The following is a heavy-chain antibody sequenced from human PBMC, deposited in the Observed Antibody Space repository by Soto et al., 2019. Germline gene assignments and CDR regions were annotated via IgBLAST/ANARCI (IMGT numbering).Heavy chain of an antibody. D-gene: IGHD7-27*01. CDR3: AREPGY. CDR2: IYYSGST. Sequence: QVQLQESGPGLVKPSQTLSLTCTVSGGSISSGGYYWSWIRQHPGKGLEWIGYIYYSGSTYYNPALNSRVTLSVGASRTRSSPKRCSATAAHTAVYYCAREPGYWGQGTLVAVAS. CDR1: GGSISSGGYY. V-gene: IGHV4-31*03. J-gene: IGHJ4*02.